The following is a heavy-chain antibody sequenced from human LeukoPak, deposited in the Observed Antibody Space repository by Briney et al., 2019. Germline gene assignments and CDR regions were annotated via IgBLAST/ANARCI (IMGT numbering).Heavy chain of an antibody. V-gene: IGHV3-30-3*01. J-gene: IGHJ5*02. D-gene: IGHD6-13*01. CDR1: GFTFSSYA. CDR2: ISYDGSNK. CDR3: ARDWGIAAPGDWFDP. Sequence: PGGSLRLSCAASGFTFSSYAMHWVRQAPGKGLEWVAVISYDGSNKYYADSVKGRFTISRDNSKNTLYLQMNSLRAEDTAVYYCARDWGIAAPGDWFDPWGQGTLVTVSS.